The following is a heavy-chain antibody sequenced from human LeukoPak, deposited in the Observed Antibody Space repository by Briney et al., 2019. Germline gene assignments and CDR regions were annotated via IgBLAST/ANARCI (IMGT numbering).Heavy chain of an antibody. Sequence: PSETLSLTCSVPGGSISSYYWSWIRQPAGKGLEWIGRIYISGSTSGSTNYNPSLKSRVTMSVDTSKNQFSLKLSSVTAADTAVYYCARGIYYDYYMDVWGKGTTVTVSS. CDR3: ARGIYYDYYMDV. J-gene: IGHJ6*03. CDR2: IYISGSTSGST. V-gene: IGHV4-4*07. CDR1: GGSISSYY.